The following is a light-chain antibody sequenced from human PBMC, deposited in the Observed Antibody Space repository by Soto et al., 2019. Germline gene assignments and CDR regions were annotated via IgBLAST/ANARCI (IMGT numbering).Light chain of an antibody. J-gene: IGLJ2*01. Sequence: QSALTQPASVSGSPGQSITISCTGTSSDVGGYNYVSWYQHHPGKAPKLMIYDVTNRPSGVSNRFSGSKSGNTASLTISGLQAEDEGDYYCSSYTTSSTFGGVFGGGTQLTVL. CDR3: SSYTTSSTFGGV. CDR2: DVT. V-gene: IGLV2-14*03. CDR1: SSDVGGYNY.